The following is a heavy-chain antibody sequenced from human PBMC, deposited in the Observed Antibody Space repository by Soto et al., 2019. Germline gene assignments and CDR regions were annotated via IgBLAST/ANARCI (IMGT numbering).Heavy chain of an antibody. CDR2: IYSGGST. CDR3: ARDRWELVPPYYSFGMDV. V-gene: IGHV3-66*01. J-gene: IGHJ6*02. Sequence: EVQLVESGGGLVQPGGSLSLSCAASGFTVSSNYMSCVRQAPGKGLEGVSVIYSGGSTYYADYVKGRFTIARDYSKNKLYLKMNSLRAEDTAVYYCARDRWELVPPYYSFGMDVWGQGTTVTVSS. CDR1: GFTVSSNY. D-gene: IGHD1-26*01.